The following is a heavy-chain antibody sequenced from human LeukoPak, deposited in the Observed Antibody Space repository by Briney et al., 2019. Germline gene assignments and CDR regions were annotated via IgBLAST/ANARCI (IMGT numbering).Heavy chain of an antibody. V-gene: IGHV3-7*01. Sequence: GGSLRLSCAASGFTFSSYWMSWVRQAPGKGLEWVANIKQDGSEKYYVDSVKGRFTISRDNAKNSLYLQMNSLRAEDTAVYYCASPGSGLLWFGEDYWGQGTLVTVSS. CDR3: ASPGSGLLWFGEDY. D-gene: IGHD3-10*01. CDR1: GFTFSSYW. J-gene: IGHJ4*02. CDR2: IKQDGSEK.